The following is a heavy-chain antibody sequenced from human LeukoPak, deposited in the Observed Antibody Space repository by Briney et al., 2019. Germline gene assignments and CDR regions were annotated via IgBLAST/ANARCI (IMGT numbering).Heavy chain of an antibody. CDR1: GGSFSGYY. J-gene: IGHJ2*01. V-gene: IGHV4-34*01. CDR2: INQSGSI. Sequence: SETLSLTCAVYGGSFSGYYWNWIRQPPEKGLEWIGEINQSGSINYNPSLKSRVTMPVDTSKNQFSLKLSSVTAADTAVYYCARGSYGDYGFKHWYFDLWGRGTLVTVSS. D-gene: IGHD4-17*01. CDR3: ARGSYGDYGFKHWYFDL.